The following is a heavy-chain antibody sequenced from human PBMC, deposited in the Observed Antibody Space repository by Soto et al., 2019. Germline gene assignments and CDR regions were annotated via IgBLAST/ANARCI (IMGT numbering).Heavy chain of an antibody. CDR1: GYAFTTYH. CDR2: IDPSDGTT. J-gene: IGHJ3*02. Sequence: GASVKVSCKASGYAFTTYHMHWVRQAPGQGLEWMGMIDPSDGTTTYAQKLQGRVTMTRDTATSTVYMELSSLRSEDTAVYYCARAEVPDVHNDALDIWGQGTMVTVSS. V-gene: IGHV1-46*04. CDR3: ARAEVPDVHNDALDI.